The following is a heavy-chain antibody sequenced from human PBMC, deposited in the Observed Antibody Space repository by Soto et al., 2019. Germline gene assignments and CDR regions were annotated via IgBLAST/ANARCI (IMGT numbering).Heavy chain of an antibody. J-gene: IGHJ4*02. CDR2: IYYSGST. D-gene: IGHD6-19*01. V-gene: IGHV4-59*08. CDR3: ARHSSGWYNYFDY. CDR1: GGSISSYY. Sequence: SETLSLTCTFSGGSISSYYWSWIRQPPGKGLEWIGYIYYSGSTNYNPSLKSRVTISVDTSKNQFSLKLSSVTAADTAVYYCARHSSGWYNYFDYWGQGTLVTVSS.